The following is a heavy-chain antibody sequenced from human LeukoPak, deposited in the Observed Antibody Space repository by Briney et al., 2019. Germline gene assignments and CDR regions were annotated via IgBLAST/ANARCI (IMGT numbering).Heavy chain of an antibody. D-gene: IGHD3-10*01. Sequence: PSETLSLTCAVYGGSFSGYYWSWIRQPPGKRLEWIGEINHSGSTNYNPSLKSRVTISVDTSKNQFSLKLSSVTAADTAVYYCARRYYGSGSYSLNYWGQGTLVTVSS. CDR1: GGSFSGYY. CDR2: INHSGST. CDR3: ARRYYGSGSYSLNY. J-gene: IGHJ4*02. V-gene: IGHV4-34*01.